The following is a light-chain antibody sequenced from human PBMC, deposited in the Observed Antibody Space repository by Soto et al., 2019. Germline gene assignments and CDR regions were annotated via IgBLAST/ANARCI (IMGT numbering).Light chain of an antibody. Sequence: EIVLTQSPATLSLSPGERATLSCMSSQSVSSSYLAWYQQKPGQAPRLLIYGASSRATGTPDRFSGSGSGTDFTLTISRLEPEDFVVYYCQQYGRSPRTFGQGTKVDIK. V-gene: IGKV3-20*01. J-gene: IGKJ1*01. CDR2: GAS. CDR1: QSVSSSY. CDR3: QQYGRSPRT.